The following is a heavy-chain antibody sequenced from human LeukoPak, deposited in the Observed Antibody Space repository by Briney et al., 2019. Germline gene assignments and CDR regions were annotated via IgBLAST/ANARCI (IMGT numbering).Heavy chain of an antibody. Sequence: GGSLTLSCEASGFTVSGSDIHWVRQASGKGLEWVGRITTKASNYATAYGASVKGRFTISRDDSENTAYLQMNSLKTEDTAVYYCTTYRSGHYWGQGTLVTVSS. CDR1: GFTVSGSD. D-gene: IGHD6-19*01. CDR3: TTYRSGHY. CDR2: ITTKASNYAT. J-gene: IGHJ4*02. V-gene: IGHV3-73*01.